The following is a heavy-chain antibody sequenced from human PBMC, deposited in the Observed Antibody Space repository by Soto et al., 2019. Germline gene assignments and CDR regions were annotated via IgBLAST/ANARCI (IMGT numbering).Heavy chain of an antibody. J-gene: IGHJ6*02. CDR3: ARDPNYDYYYSMDV. CDR1: GFSFSTYG. V-gene: IGHV3-33*01. CDR2: IWFNGSNK. Sequence: PGGSLRLSCAASGFSFSTYGMHWVRQAPGKGLEWVAVIWFNGSNKYYAESVKGRFTISRDNSKNTLYLQMNSLRAEDTAVYYCARDPNYDYYYSMDVWGQGTTVTVSS.